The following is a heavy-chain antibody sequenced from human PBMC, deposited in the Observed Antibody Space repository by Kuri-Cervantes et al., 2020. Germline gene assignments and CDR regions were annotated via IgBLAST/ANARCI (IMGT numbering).Heavy chain of an antibody. V-gene: IGHV4-34*01. J-gene: IGHJ4*02. CDR2: INHSGST. CDR1: GGSFSGYY. CDR3: ARLSQQLPRWSPSEDFDPDF. D-gene: IGHD1-1*01. Sequence: SETLSLTCAVYGGSFSGYYWSWIRQPPGKGLEWIGEINHSGSTNYNPSLKSRVTISVDTSKNQFSLKLSSVTAADTAVYYCARLSQQLPRWSPSEDFDPDFWGQGTLVTVSS.